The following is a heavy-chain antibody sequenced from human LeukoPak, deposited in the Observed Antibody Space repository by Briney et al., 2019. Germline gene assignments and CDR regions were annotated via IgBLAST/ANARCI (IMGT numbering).Heavy chain of an antibody. CDR1: GGSVTDYY. CDR2: IYYSGTT. D-gene: IGHD5-18*01. V-gene: IGHV4-39*07. CDR3: AKGAGGFSYYNWFDP. J-gene: IGHJ5*02. Sequence: SETLSLTCTVSGGSVTDYYCSWIRQPPGKGLEWIGSIYYSGTTHYSPSLESRVTISVDTSKNQSSLKLASVTAADTAIYYCAKGAGGFSYYNWFDPWGQGTLVTVSS.